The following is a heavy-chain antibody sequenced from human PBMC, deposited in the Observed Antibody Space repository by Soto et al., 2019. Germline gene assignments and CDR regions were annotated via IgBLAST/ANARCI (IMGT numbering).Heavy chain of an antibody. V-gene: IGHV1-3*01. Sequence: QVQLVQSGAEVKKPGASVKVSCKASGYTFTSYAMHWVRQAPGQRLEWMGWINAGNGNTKFSQKFQGRVTITRDKSASTAYMELSSLRSEDTAVYYCARDLGGYYPWGQGTLVTVSS. J-gene: IGHJ5*02. CDR2: INAGNGNT. CDR1: GYTFTSYA. D-gene: IGHD3-22*01. CDR3: ARDLGGYYP.